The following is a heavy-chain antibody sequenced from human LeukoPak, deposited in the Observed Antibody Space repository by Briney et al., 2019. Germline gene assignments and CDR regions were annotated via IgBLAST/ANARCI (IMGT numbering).Heavy chain of an antibody. D-gene: IGHD3-10*01. J-gene: IGHJ5*02. CDR2: IIPIFGTA. CDR1: GGTFSSYA. V-gene: IGHV1-69*13. CDR3: ARSPWYYGSGSYSNWFDP. Sequence: SVKVSCKASGGTFSSYAISWVRQAPGQGLEWMGGIIPIFGTANYAQKFQGRVTITADESTSTAYMELSSLRSEDTAVYYCARSPWYYGSGSYSNWFDPWGQGTLVTVSS.